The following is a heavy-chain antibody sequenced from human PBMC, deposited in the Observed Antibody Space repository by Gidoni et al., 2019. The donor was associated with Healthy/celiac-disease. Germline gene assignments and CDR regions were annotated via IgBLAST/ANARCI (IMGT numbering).Heavy chain of an antibody. CDR2: IRSSSSYI. D-gene: IGHD3-22*01. J-gene: IGHJ3*02. V-gene: IGHV3-21*01. CDR3: ASDTYYYDSSGNGDAFDI. CDR1: GFPFSSYS. Sequence: EVQLVESGGGRVKPGGSLRLSCAASGFPFSSYSMNWVRQAPGKGLGWFSSIRSSSSYIYYADSVKGRFTSSRDNAKNSLYLQMNSLRAEDTAVYYCASDTYYYDSSGNGDAFDIWGQGTMVTVSS.